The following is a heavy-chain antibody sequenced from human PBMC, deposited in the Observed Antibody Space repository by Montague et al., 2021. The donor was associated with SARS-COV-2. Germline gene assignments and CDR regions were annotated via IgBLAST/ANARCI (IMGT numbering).Heavy chain of an antibody. J-gene: IGHJ4*02. CDR3: ARGRQHFNMIVVVMTGGEYYFDY. CDR2: INHRGTS. CDR1: GGSFSDSH. D-gene: IGHD3-22*01. V-gene: IGHV4-34*01. Sequence: SETLSLTCAVYGGSFSDSHWSWIRKPPGKGLEWIGEINHRGTSNYNPSLKSRVSISVDTSKNQFSLYLGSVTAADTAVYYCARGRQHFNMIVVVMTGGEYYFDYWGQGTLVTVSS.